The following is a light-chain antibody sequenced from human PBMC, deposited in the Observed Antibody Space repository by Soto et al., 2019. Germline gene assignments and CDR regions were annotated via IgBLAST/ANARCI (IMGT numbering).Light chain of an antibody. V-gene: IGLV1-47*01. CDR2: RND. CDR3: AVWDNSLNGVA. Sequence: QAVVTQTPSASGTPGQRVTISCSGSNFNMGRNYVYWYQQVPGTAPKLLMYRNDVRPSGVPDRFTGSKSGTSASLAISGLRSEDEADYYCAVWDNSLNGVAFGGGTKLTVL. J-gene: IGLJ2*01. CDR1: NFNMGRNY.